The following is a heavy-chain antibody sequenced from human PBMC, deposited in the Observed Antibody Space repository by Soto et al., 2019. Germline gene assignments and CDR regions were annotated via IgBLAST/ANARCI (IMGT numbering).Heavy chain of an antibody. CDR2: ISYDGTNT. CDR3: ATSSPHFDN. Sequence: QVHLVESGGGVVQPGRSLRLSCAASGSAFSGYSMHWVRQAPGKGLEWVAIISYDGTNTYYADSVRGRFTVSRDNSRNTLNLQMNSLRVEDTAVYYCATSSPHFDNWGQGTLVTVSS. J-gene: IGHJ4*02. CDR1: GSAFSGYS. V-gene: IGHV3-30-3*01.